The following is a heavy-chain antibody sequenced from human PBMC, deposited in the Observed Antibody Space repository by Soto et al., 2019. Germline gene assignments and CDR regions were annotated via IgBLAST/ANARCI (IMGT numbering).Heavy chain of an antibody. CDR2: IVVGSSNT. CDR3: AAARGDCSGGSCYPEDDAFDI. Sequence: ASVKVSCKASGFTFTSSAMQWVRQARGQRLEWIGWIVVGSSNTNYAQKFQERVTITRDMSTSTAYVELSSLRSEDTAVYYCAAARGDCSGGSCYPEDDAFDIWGQGTMVTVSS. V-gene: IGHV1-58*02. J-gene: IGHJ3*02. CDR1: GFTFTSSA. D-gene: IGHD2-15*01.